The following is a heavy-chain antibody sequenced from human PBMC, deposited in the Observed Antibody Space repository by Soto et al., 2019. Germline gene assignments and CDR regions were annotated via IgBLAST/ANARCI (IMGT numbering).Heavy chain of an antibody. CDR1: GFSLSTSGVA. CDR2: IYWDDDK. J-gene: IGHJ4*02. CDR3: AHTEQQLVFDY. D-gene: IGHD6-13*01. V-gene: IGHV2-5*02. Sequence: GATRVNHSRSRTLTCPLSGFSLSTSGVAVGWIRQPPGKALEWLALIYWDDDKHNPSLKSRLTITKDTSKNQVVLTMTNMDPVDTATYYCAHTEQQLVFDYWGQVTLVTVSS.